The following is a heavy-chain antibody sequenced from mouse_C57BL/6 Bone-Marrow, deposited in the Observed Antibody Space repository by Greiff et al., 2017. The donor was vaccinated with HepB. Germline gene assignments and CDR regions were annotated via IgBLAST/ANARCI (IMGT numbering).Heavy chain of an antibody. CDR2: ISSGSSTI. D-gene: IGHD1-1*01. Sequence: EVKLVESGGGLVKPGGSLKLSCAASGFTFSDYGMHWVRQAPEKGLEWVAYISSGSSTIYYADTVKGRFTISRDNAKTTLFLQMTSLRSEDTAMYYCARPSITTVVPHYAMDYWGQGTSVTVSS. CDR3: ARPSITTVVPHYAMDY. J-gene: IGHJ4*01. CDR1: GFTFSDYG. V-gene: IGHV5-17*01.